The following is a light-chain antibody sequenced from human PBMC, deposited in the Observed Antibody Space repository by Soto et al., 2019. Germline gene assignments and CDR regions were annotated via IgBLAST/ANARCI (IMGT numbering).Light chain of an antibody. CDR1: ESYRQK. CDR3: QQFNRWPHT. V-gene: IGKV3-15*01. CDR2: VSS. J-gene: IGKJ2*01. Sequence: EILWTQYPATLSVSPGERATLSCRASESYRQKLGWYQQKPGQAPRLLLYVSSYRPTGIQARFSGSGAGTEYTLTISDLQPEDSAVYYCQQFNRWPHTFGQGTRLEIK.